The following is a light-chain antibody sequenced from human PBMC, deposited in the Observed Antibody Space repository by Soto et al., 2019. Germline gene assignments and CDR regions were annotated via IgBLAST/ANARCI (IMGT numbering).Light chain of an antibody. Sequence: EIVITQSPATLSLSPGDGATLSCGASQGIGNTLAWYQQKPGQTPRLLIYGASIRATGIPARFSGSGSGTEFTLTISSRQSEDFAAYYCQQYYNGPPITFGQGTRLEIK. CDR2: GAS. J-gene: IGKJ5*01. CDR3: QQYYNGPPIT. CDR1: QGIGNT. V-gene: IGKV3-15*01.